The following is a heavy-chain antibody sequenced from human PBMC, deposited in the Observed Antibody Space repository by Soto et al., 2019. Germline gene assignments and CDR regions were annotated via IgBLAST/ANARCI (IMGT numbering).Heavy chain of an antibody. CDR2: IKQDGSEI. Sequence: EVQLVESGGGLVQPGGSLRLSCAASGFTLRDYWMSWVRQAPGKGLEWVANIKQDGSEIYYVDSVEGRFTSSRDNAKNTLFLQMNSLRAEDTAVYYCLITTSAFDIWGQGTMVTVSS. J-gene: IGHJ3*02. V-gene: IGHV3-7*01. CDR1: GFTLRDYW. CDR3: LITTSAFDI. D-gene: IGHD4-4*01.